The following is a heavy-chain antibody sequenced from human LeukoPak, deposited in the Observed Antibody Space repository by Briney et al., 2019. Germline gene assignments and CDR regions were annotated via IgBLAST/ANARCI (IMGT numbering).Heavy chain of an antibody. CDR1: GFTFSSYA. J-gene: IGHJ3*02. D-gene: IGHD6-13*01. CDR2: ISYDGSNK. CDR3: ARDSSSWSDAFDI. Sequence: GGSLRLSCAASGFTFSSYAMHWVRQAPGKGLEWVAVISYDGSNKYYADSVKGRFTISRDNSKNTLYLQMNSLRAEDTAVYYCARDSSSWSDAFDIWGQGTMVTVSS. V-gene: IGHV3-30-3*01.